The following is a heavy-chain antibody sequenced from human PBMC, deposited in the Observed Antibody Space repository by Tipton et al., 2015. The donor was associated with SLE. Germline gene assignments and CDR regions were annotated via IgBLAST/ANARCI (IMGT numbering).Heavy chain of an antibody. CDR3: ARGGVGGYDYFDF. J-gene: IGHJ4*02. CDR2: IYNSGSA. CDR1: GDSISTGGSY. D-gene: IGHD5-12*01. V-gene: IGHV4-31*03. Sequence: TLSLTCIVSGDSISTGGSYWTWIRQHPGKGLEWIGHIYNSGSAYYKPSLQSRVTISADTSKNQFSLRVTSVTSADTAVYYCARGGVGGYDYFDFWGQGTLVTVSS.